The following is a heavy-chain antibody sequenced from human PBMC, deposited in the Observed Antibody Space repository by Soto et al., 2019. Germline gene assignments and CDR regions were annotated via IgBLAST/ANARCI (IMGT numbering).Heavy chain of an antibody. CDR2: INPNSGAT. V-gene: IGHV1-2*02. CDR1: GYTFTGYY. J-gene: IGHJ4*01. D-gene: IGHD3-16*01. Sequence: ALEKVSCKAPGYTFTGYYVHWVGPAPGQGLEVVGWINPNSGATTYAQKFQGRVTMTRDTSIITAHMELSRLRSDDTAMYYCARDMVSTIGDFDYWG. CDR3: ARDMVSTIGDFDY.